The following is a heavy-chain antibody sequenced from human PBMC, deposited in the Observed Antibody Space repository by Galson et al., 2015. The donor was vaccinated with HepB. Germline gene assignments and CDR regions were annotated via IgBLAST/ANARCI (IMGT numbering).Heavy chain of an antibody. J-gene: IGHJ5*02. V-gene: IGHV7-4-1*02. CDR2: INTKTGNP. Sequence: SVKVSCKASGYIFTSYAMNWVRQAPGQGLEWMGWINTKTGNPTYAQGFTGRFVFSLDTSVTTAYLQIRSLKAEDTAVYYCARAAIEVFNNWFDPWGQGTLVTVSS. CDR3: ARAAIEVFNNWFDP. CDR1: GYIFTSYA. D-gene: IGHD2/OR15-2a*01.